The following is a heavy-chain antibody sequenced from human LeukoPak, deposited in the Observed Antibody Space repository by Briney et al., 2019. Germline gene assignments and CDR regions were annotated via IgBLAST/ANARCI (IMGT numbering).Heavy chain of an antibody. Sequence: KPSETLSPTCTVSGGSISSSSYYWGWIRQPPGEGLEWVGSIYYSGSTYYTPSLRSRVTISVDTSKNQFSLNLSSVTAADTAVYYCARLLVTAIPPIAFDIWGQGTMVTVSS. D-gene: IGHD2-21*02. V-gene: IGHV4-39*01. CDR2: IYYSGST. CDR1: GGSISSSSYY. CDR3: ARLLVTAIPPIAFDI. J-gene: IGHJ3*02.